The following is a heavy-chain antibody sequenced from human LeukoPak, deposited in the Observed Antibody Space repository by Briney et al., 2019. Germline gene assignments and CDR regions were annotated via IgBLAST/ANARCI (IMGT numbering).Heavy chain of an antibody. J-gene: IGHJ5*02. D-gene: IGHD3-3*01. Sequence: ASVKVSCKASGYTFTGYYMHWVRQAPGQGLEWMGWINPNSGGTNYAQKFQGRVTMTRDTSISTAYMELSRLRSDDTAVYYCARAERSEIFGVVILEIGWFDPWGQGTLVTVSS. CDR3: ARAERSEIFGVVILEIGWFDP. CDR1: GYTFTGYY. V-gene: IGHV1-2*02. CDR2: INPNSGGT.